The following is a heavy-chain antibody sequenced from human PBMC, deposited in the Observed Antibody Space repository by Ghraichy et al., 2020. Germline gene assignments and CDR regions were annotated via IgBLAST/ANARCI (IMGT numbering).Heavy chain of an antibody. V-gene: IGHV3-21*01. Sequence: GETLNISCVASGLMFSPNTMNWVRQAPGKGLEWVSSISSSTRYIYYADSVKGRFTISRDNAQNSLYLQMNSLRAEDTAVYYCSGGGGAGTPVLYHMDVWGRGTTVTVSS. CDR1: GLMFSPNT. CDR2: ISSSTRYI. CDR3: SGGGGAGTPVLYHMDV. J-gene: IGHJ6*02. D-gene: IGHD6-19*01.